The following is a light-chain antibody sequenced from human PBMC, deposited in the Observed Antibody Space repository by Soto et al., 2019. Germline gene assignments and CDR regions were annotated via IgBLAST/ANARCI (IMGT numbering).Light chain of an antibody. CDR1: QGISHY. CDR2: GAS. J-gene: IGKJ1*01. Sequence: DIQMTQSPSSLSASVGDRVTIACRASQGISHYLAWYQQKPGKVPKLLIYGASTLQSRVPSRFSGSGSGTDFTLTISSLQPEDVATYYCQKHNSVPWTFGQGTRVEIK. V-gene: IGKV1-27*01. CDR3: QKHNSVPWT.